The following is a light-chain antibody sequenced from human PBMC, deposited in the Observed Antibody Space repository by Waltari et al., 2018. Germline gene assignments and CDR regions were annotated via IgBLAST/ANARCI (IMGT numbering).Light chain of an antibody. J-gene: IGKJ1*01. V-gene: IGKV1-5*03. CDR3: QQYNNYPWT. CDR2: KAS. Sequence: DIQMTQSPSTLSASVGDRVTITCRASQRISSWLAWYPQKPGKAPKRLIYKASNLESGVPSRFSGSGSGTEFTLTISSLQPDDFATYYCQQYNNYPWTFGQGTKVEIK. CDR1: QRISSW.